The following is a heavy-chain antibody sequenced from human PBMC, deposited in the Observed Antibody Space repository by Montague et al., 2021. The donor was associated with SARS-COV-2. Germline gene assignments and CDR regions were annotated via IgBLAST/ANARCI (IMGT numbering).Heavy chain of an antibody. Sequence: TLSLTCIVSGGSISSGGYYWSWIRQHPGKDLEWIGYIYYSGSTYYNPSLKSRLSISLDTSKNHFSLRLSSVTAADTAVYYCARSESPSYSSSPFDYWGQGTLVTASS. CDR1: GGSISSGGYY. J-gene: IGHJ4*02. CDR2: IYYSGST. CDR3: ARSESPSYSSSPFDY. D-gene: IGHD6-13*01. V-gene: IGHV4-31*03.